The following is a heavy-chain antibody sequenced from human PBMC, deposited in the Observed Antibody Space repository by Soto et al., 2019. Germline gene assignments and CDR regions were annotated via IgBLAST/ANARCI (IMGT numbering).Heavy chain of an antibody. Sequence: ASVKVSCKTSGYTFSTYYMHWVRQAPGQGYEWMGIINPSGGSTTYAQKFQGRVTMTRDTSTTTVYMELSSLKSEDTAVYYCARYDYNGYYFDYWGQG. V-gene: IGHV1-46*01. CDR1: GYTFSTYY. CDR3: ARYDYNGYYFDY. J-gene: IGHJ4*02. CDR2: INPSGGST. D-gene: IGHD4-4*01.